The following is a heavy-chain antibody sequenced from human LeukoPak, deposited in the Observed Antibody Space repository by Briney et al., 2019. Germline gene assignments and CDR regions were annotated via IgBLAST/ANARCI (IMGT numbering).Heavy chain of an antibody. CDR3: ARRTSSIYYYYYGMDV. CDR2: IIPIFGTA. V-gene: IGHV1-69*13. D-gene: IGHD6-6*01. CDR1: GGTFSSYA. J-gene: IGHJ6*02. Sequence: GASVKVSCKASGGTFSSYAISWVRQAPGQGLEWVGGIIPIFGTANYAQKFQGRVTITADESTSTAYMELSSLRSEDTAVYYCARRTSSIYYYYYGMDVWGQGTTVTVSS.